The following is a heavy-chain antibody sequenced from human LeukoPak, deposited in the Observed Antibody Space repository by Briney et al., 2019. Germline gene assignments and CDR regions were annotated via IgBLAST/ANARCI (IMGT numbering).Heavy chain of an antibody. CDR3: ARDGVTTGTSRYYYYYYMDV. V-gene: IGHV1-2*02. CDR2: INPNSGGT. Sequence: GASVKVSCKASGYTFTDYYMHWVRQAPGQGLEWMGWINPNSGGTNYAQKFQGRVTMTRDTSISTAYMELSRLRSDDTAVYHCARDGVTTGTSRYYYYYYMDVWGKGTTVTISS. D-gene: IGHD4-17*01. CDR1: GYTFTDYY. J-gene: IGHJ6*03.